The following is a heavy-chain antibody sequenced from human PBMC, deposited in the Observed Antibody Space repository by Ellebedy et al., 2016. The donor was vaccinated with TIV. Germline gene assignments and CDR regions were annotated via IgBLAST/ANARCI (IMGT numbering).Heavy chain of an antibody. J-gene: IGHJ3*02. CDR3: ARGANTVQREDTFDI. D-gene: IGHD2-2*01. CDR1: GFTFSSFA. V-gene: IGHV3-33*08. Sequence: GESLKISXAASGFTFSSFAMHWVRQAPGRGLEWVAIIWFDGSSEYYADSVKGRFTISRDNAKNSLYLQMNSLRAEDTAVYYCARGANTVQREDTFDIWGQGTMVTVSS. CDR2: IWFDGSSE.